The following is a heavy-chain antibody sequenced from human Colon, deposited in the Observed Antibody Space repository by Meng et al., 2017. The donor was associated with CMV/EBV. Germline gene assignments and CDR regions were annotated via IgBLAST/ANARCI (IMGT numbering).Heavy chain of an antibody. D-gene: IGHD2-15*01. CDR2: IIPILGIP. Sequence: SVKVSCKASGGSLSSCAISWVRQAPGQGREWMGGIIPILGIPNYAQKFQGRVSITADKSPNTVYMELSSLRFEDTAVYFCASCSGGGCLALVSRDALAIWGQGTMVTVSS. V-gene: IGHV1-69*10. J-gene: IGHJ3*02. CDR1: GGSLSSCA. CDR3: ASCSGGGCLALVSRDALAI.